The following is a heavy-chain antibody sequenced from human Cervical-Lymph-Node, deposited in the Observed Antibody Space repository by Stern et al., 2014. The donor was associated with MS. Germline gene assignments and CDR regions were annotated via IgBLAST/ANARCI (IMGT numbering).Heavy chain of an antibody. CDR2: ISGRYTYI. CDR1: GFSFSRYS. V-gene: IGHV3-21*06. D-gene: IGHD4-11*01. CDR3: ARGDYREALNWFDR. J-gene: IGHJ5*02. Sequence: EVQLVESGGGLVKPGGSLRLSCAASGFSFSRYSMDWVRQAPGKGLEWVASISGRYTYIYYADSVKGRFTISRDNAKNSLFLQMNSLRAEDTAVYHCARGDYREALNWFDRWGQGTLVTVSS.